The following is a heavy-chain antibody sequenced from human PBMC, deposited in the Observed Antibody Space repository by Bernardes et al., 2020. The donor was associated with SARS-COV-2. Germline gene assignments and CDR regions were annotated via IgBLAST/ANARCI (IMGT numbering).Heavy chain of an antibody. V-gene: IGHV4-31*03. J-gene: IGHJ4*02. D-gene: IGHD3-3*01. CDR3: ARVGVSKVTIFGVVIGAFDY. Sequence: SETLSLTCTVSGGSISSCGYYWSWLRQHPGKGLEWIGYIYYSGSTYYNPSLKSRVTISVDTSKNQFSLKLSSVTAADTAVYYCARVGVSKVTIFGVVIGAFDYWGQGTLVTVSS. CDR2: IYYSGST. CDR1: GGSISSCGYY.